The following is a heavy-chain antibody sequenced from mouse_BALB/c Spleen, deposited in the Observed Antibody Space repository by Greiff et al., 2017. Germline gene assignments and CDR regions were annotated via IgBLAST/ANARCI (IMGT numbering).Heavy chain of an antibody. D-gene: IGHD1-1*01. Sequence: EVQVVESGGGLVKPGGSLKLSCAASGFTFSDYYMYWVRQTPEKRLEWVATISDGGSYTYYPDSVKGRFTISRDNAKNNLYLQMSSLKSEDTAMYYCAREGYGRAMDYWGQGTSVTVSS. CDR2: ISDGGSYT. CDR3: AREGYGRAMDY. V-gene: IGHV5-4*02. CDR1: GFTFSDYY. J-gene: IGHJ4*01.